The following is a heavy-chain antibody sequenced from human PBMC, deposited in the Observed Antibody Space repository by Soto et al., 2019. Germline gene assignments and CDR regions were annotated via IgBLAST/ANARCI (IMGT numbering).Heavy chain of an antibody. CDR2: MNPNSGNT. CDR3: AREKSSGYYSDY. CDR1: GYTFTSYD. J-gene: IGHJ4*02. V-gene: IGHV1-8*01. D-gene: IGHD3-22*01. Sequence: QVQLVQSGAEVKKPGASVKVSCKASGYTFTSYDINWVRQATGQGLEWMGWMNPNSGNTAYAQKFQGRVTMTRTTSISTAYMELRSLNPEDPAVYYWAREKSSGYYSDYWGQGTLVTVSS.